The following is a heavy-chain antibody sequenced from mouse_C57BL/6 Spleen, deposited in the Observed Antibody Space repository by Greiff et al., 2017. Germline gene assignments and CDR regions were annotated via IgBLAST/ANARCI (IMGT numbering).Heavy chain of an antibody. J-gene: IGHJ2*01. Sequence: VQLKESGGGLVKPGGSLKLSCAASGFTFSDYGMHWVRQAPEKGLEWVAYISSGSSTIYYADTVKGRFTISRDNAKNTLFLQMTSLRSEDTAMYYCALTTVVATPFDYWGQGTTLTVSS. CDR3: ALTTVVATPFDY. D-gene: IGHD1-1*01. CDR1: GFTFSDYG. V-gene: IGHV5-17*01. CDR2: ISSGSSTI.